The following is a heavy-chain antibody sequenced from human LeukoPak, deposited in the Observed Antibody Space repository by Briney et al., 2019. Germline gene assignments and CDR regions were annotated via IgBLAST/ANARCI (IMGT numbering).Heavy chain of an antibody. CDR1: GGTFSSYA. CDR3: AKGGSSSWNP. CDR2: IIPIFGTA. D-gene: IGHD6-13*01. Sequence: GASVKVSCKAPGGTFSSYAISWVRQAPGQGLEWMGGIIPIFGTANYAQKFQGRVTITADESTSTAYMELSSLRSEDTAVYYCAKGGSSSWNPWGQGTLVTVSS. J-gene: IGHJ5*02. V-gene: IGHV1-69*13.